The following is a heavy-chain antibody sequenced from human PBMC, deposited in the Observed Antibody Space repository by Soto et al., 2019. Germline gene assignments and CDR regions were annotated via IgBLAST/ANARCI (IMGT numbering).Heavy chain of an antibody. CDR3: ARGTFDWLFRYYYYGMDV. D-gene: IGHD3-9*01. Sequence: LRLSCAASGFTFSSYAMHWVRQAPGKGLEWVAVISYDGSNKYYADSVKGRFTISRDNSKNTLYLQMNSLRAEDTAVYYCARGTFDWLFRYYYYGMDVWGPGTRVTVAS. CDR2: ISYDGSNK. V-gene: IGHV3-30-3*01. J-gene: IGHJ6*02. CDR1: GFTFSSYA.